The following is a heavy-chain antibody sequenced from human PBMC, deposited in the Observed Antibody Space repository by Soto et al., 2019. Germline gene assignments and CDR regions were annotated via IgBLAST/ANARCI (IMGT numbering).Heavy chain of an antibody. CDR1: GFTFSSYW. V-gene: IGHV3-74*01. CDR3: ARAQMTTSGRRTGLFDY. CDR2: INSDGSST. D-gene: IGHD3-10*01. Sequence: GGSLRLPCAASGFTFSSYWMHWVRQAPGKGLVWVSRINSDGSSTSYADSVKGRFTISRDNAKNTLYLQMNSLRAEDTAVYYCARAQMTTSGRRTGLFDYWGQGTLVTVSS. J-gene: IGHJ4*02.